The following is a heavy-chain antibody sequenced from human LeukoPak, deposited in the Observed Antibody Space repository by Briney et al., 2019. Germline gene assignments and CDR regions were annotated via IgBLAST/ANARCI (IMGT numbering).Heavy chain of an antibody. D-gene: IGHD2-15*01. CDR2: IKSKTDGGTT. Sequence: GGSLRLSCAASGFTFSNAWMSWVRQAPGKGLEWVGRIKSKTDGGTTDYAAPVKGRFTISRDDSKNTLYLQMNSLKTEDTAVYYCPLLGYCSGGSCSAVNWGQGTLVTVSS. CDR1: GFTFSNAW. V-gene: IGHV3-15*01. CDR3: PLLGYCSGGSCSAVN. J-gene: IGHJ4*02.